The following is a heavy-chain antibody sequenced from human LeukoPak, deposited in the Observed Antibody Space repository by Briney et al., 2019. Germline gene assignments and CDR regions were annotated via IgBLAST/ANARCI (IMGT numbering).Heavy chain of an antibody. CDR2: IWYVGSNK. CDR3: ARDQAVLAVAGRGFNY. J-gene: IGHJ4*02. D-gene: IGHD6-19*01. V-gene: IGHV3-33*01. CDR1: GFTFSSYG. Sequence: GRSLRLSCAASGFTFSSYGMHWVRQAPGKGLEWVAVIWYVGSNKYYADSVKGRFTISRDNSKNTLYLQMNSLRAEDTAVYYCARDQAVLAVAGRGFNYWGQGTLVTVSS.